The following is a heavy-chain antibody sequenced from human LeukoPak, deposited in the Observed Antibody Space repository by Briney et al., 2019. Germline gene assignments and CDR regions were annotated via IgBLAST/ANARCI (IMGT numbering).Heavy chain of an antibody. D-gene: IGHD3-9*01. CDR1: GYTFTSYG. V-gene: IGHV1-18*01. J-gene: IGHJ5*02. Sequence: ASVKVSCKASGYTFTSYGISWVRQAPGQGLEWMGWISAYNGNTNYAQKLQGRVTMTTHTSTSTAYMELRSLRSDDTAVYYCARAVRLRYFDWLSWFDPWGQGTLVTVSS. CDR2: ISAYNGNT. CDR3: ARAVRLRYFDWLSWFDP.